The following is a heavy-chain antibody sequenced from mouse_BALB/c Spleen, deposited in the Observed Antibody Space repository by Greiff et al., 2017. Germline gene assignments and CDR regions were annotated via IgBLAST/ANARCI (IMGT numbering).Heavy chain of an antibody. Sequence: EVQLQQSGAELVKPGASVKLSCTASGFNIKDTYMHWVKQRPEQGLEWIGRIDPANGNTKYDPKFQGKATITADTSSNTAYLQLSSLTSEDNAVYYCAPRWLLGYWGQGTTLTVSS. CDR3: APRWLLGY. D-gene: IGHD2-3*01. J-gene: IGHJ2*01. V-gene: IGHV14-3*02. CDR1: GFNIKDTY. CDR2: IDPANGNT.